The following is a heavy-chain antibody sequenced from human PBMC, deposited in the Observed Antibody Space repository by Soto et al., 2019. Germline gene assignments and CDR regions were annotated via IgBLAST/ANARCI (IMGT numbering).Heavy chain of an antibody. CDR2: ISSDGNIQ. Sequence: VGSLRLSCVASGFIFRSYGIHWVRQAPGKGLEWVAVISSDGNIQYYAESVKGRFTIARDNSKNTLFLQMDSLRTEDTAMYYCAKEVEVAEDLDYWGQGTLATVSP. CDR3: AKEVEVAEDLDY. V-gene: IGHV3-30*18. CDR1: GFIFRSYG. D-gene: IGHD6-19*01. J-gene: IGHJ4*01.